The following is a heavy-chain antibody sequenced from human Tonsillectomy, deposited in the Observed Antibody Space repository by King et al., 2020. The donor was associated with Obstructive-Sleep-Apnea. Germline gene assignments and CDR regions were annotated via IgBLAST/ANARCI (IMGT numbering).Heavy chain of an antibody. CDR2: ISWNSCRI. CDR1: GCTFDDHA. Sequence: VQLVESGGGLVQPGRSLRLSCAASGCTFDDHAMHGVRQAPGKGLEWVSGISWNSCRIAYADSVKGRFTISRYNAKNSLYLQMNSLRPEDTALYYCAKSRLGVAPNWFDPWGQGTLVTVSS. J-gene: IGHJ5*02. D-gene: IGHD3-3*01. V-gene: IGHV3-9*01. CDR3: AKSRLGVAPNWFDP.